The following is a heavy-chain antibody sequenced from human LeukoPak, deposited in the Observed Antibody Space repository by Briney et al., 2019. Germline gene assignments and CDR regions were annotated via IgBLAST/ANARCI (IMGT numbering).Heavy chain of an antibody. CDR2: INSDGSST. CDR3: ARDQIPAMVIFTY. Sequence: GGSLRLSCAASGFTFSSYWMHWVRQAPGKGRVWVSRINSDGSSTSYADSVKGRFTISRDNAKNTLYLQMNSLRAEDTAVYYCARDQIPAMVIFTYWGQETLVTVSS. V-gene: IGHV3-74*01. CDR1: GFTFSSYW. D-gene: IGHD5-18*01. J-gene: IGHJ4*02.